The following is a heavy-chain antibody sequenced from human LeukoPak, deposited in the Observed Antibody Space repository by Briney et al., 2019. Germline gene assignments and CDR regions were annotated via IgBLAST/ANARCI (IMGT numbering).Heavy chain of an antibody. Sequence: GESLKISCKGSGYSFTSYWIGWVRQMPGKGLEWMGIIYPGDSDTRYNPSFQGQVTISADKSLSTAYLRWSSLKASDTAMYYCAGAYYYDSSGYAFDYWGQGTLVTVSS. J-gene: IGHJ4*02. CDR3: AGAYYYDSSGYAFDY. D-gene: IGHD3-22*01. V-gene: IGHV5-51*01. CDR2: IYPGDSDT. CDR1: GYSFTSYW.